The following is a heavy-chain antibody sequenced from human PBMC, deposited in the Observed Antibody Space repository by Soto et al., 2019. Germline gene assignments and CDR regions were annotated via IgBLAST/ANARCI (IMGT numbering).Heavy chain of an antibody. Sequence: QVQLVQSGAEVKKPGASVKVSCKASGYTFSTYGFSWVRQAPGQGLEWMGWIGADNGDTNYAQNFQGRVTMTTDTSTTTAYMELRRLTSDDTAGYFCARDWKGAEGFDPWGQGTLVPVSS. CDR1: GYTFSTYG. J-gene: IGHJ5*02. CDR2: IGADNGDT. CDR3: ARDWKGAEGFDP. D-gene: IGHD1-1*01. V-gene: IGHV1-18*01.